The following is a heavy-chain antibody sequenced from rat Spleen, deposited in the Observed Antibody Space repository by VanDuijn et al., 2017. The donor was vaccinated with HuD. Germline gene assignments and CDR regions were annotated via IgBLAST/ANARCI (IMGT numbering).Heavy chain of an antibody. CDR3: ARLGGKYSSYNYLDN. D-gene: IGHD1-2*01. Sequence: EVQLVESGGGLVQPGRSLKLSCAASGFTFSNYYMAWVRQAPKKGLEWVASISYEASNTYYGDSVKGRFTISRDDAKSTLYLQMDSLGSEDQATYYCARLGGKYSSYNYLDNWGQGDMVTVSS. V-gene: IGHV5-22*01. CDR2: ISYEASNT. J-gene: IGHJ2*01. CDR1: GFTFSNYY.